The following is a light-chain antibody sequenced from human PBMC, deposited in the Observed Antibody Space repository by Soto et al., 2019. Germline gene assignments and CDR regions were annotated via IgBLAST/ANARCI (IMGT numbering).Light chain of an antibody. Sequence: EVVMTQSPATLSVSPGERATLSCRASQSISGALAWYQQKPGQAPRLLIYGASTRATSFPARFSGSGSGTEFTLTISSLQSEDFAVYYCQQYNNWPPWTFGQGTKVDIK. CDR1: QSISGA. V-gene: IGKV3-15*01. J-gene: IGKJ1*01. CDR2: GAS. CDR3: QQYNNWPPWT.